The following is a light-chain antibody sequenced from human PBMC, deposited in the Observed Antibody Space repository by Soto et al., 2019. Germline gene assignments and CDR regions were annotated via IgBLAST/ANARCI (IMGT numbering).Light chain of an antibody. CDR2: KAS. CDR3: QQYDTYVWT. Sequence: DIQMTQSPSTLSASVGDRVTITCWASQNINNWLAWYQQKSGKAPKLLIYKASSLQSGVPSRFSGGGSGTEFTLTITGLQPDDFATYYCQQYDTYVWTFGQGTTVDIK. CDR1: QNINNW. V-gene: IGKV1-5*03. J-gene: IGKJ1*01.